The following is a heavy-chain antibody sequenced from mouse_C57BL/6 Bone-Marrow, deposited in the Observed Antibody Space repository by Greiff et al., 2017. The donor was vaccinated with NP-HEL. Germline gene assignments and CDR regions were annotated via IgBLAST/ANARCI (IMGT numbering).Heavy chain of an antibody. J-gene: IGHJ2*01. V-gene: IGHV14-4*01. CDR3: TTYGNYFDY. D-gene: IGHD2-1*01. CDR2: IDPENGDT. Sequence: EVQLQQSGAELVRPGASVKLSCTASGFNIKDDYMHWVKQRPEQGLEWIGWIDPENGDTEYASKFQGKATITADTSSNTAYLQLSSLTSEETAVYYCTTYGNYFDYWGQGTTLTVSS. CDR1: GFNIKDDY.